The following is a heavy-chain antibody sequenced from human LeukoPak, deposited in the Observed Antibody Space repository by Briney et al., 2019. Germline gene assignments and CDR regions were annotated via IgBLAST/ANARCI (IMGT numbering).Heavy chain of an antibody. J-gene: IGHJ4*02. Sequence: PGGSLRLSCAASGFTFSTHDLNWVRQAPGKGLEWVSSISSSSSYIYYADSVKGRFTISRDNAKNSLYLQMNSLRAEDTAVYYCARGGEAMIVVVIGYWGQGTLVTVSS. V-gene: IGHV3-21*01. CDR3: ARGGEAMIVVVIGY. CDR2: ISSSSSYI. D-gene: IGHD3-22*01. CDR1: GFTFSTHD.